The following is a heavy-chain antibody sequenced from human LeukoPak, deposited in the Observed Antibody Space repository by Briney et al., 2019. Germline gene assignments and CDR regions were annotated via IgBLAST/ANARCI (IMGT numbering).Heavy chain of an antibody. CDR3: VKDTSAGYSNSWSDY. J-gene: IGHJ4*02. Sequence: GGSLRLSCTASGFTLDDYAMHWVRQAPGKGLEWVSGINWNSGSIGYADSVRGRFTISRDSAKNSLYLQINGLRAEDTALYYCVKDTSAGYSNSWSDYWGQGTLVTVSS. V-gene: IGHV3-9*01. D-gene: IGHD6-13*01. CDR2: INWNSGSI. CDR1: GFTLDDYA.